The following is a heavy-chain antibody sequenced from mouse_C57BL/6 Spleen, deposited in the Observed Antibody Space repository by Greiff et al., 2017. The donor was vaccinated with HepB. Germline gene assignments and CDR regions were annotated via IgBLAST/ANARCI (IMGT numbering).Heavy chain of an antibody. D-gene: IGHD2-10*02. J-gene: IGHJ2*01. CDR1: GFTFSSYA. CDR3: ARGGYDLYFDY. CDR2: ISDGGSYT. V-gene: IGHV5-4*03. Sequence: EVMLVESGGGLVKPGGSLKLSCAASGFTFSSYAMSWVRQTPEKRLEWVATISDGGSYTYYPDNLKGRFTISRDNAKNNLYLQMSHLKSEDTAMYYCARGGYDLYFDYWGQGTTLTVSS.